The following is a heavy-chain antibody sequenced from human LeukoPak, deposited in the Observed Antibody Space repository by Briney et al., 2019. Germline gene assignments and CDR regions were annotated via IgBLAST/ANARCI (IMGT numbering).Heavy chain of an antibody. J-gene: IGHJ5*02. CDR3: ARVALRPIDYSNPEFDP. V-gene: IGHV3-48*01. Sequence: GGSLRLSCAASGFTFSSYSMNWVRQAPGQGLEWVSYITSDSVTMFYADSVKGRFTASRVNAENSMYLQMNSLRAEDTAVYYCARVALRPIDYSNPEFDPWGQGTLVTVSS. CDR2: ITSDSVTM. CDR1: GFTFSSYS. D-gene: IGHD4-11*01.